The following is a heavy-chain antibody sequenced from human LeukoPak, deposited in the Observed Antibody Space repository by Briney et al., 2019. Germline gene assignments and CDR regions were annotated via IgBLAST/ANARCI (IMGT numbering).Heavy chain of an antibody. CDR3: TSLISGSYSG. Sequence: GGSPRLSCAASGFTFSGSAMHWVRQASGKGLEWVGRIRSKANSYATAYAASVKGRFTISRDDSKNTAYLQMNSLKTEDTAVYYCTSLISGSYSGWGQGTLVTVSS. V-gene: IGHV3-73*01. CDR1: GFTFSGSA. J-gene: IGHJ4*02. CDR2: IRSKANSYAT. D-gene: IGHD1-26*01.